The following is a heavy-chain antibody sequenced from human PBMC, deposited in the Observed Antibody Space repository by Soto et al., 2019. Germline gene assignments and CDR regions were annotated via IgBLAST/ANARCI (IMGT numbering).Heavy chain of an antibody. CDR3: ARDSDIVVVPAAIVNYYYGMDV. D-gene: IGHD2-2*01. CDR2: IIPIFGTA. V-gene: IGHV1-69*13. CDR1: GGTFSSYP. J-gene: IGHJ6*02. Sequence: SVKVSCKASGGTFSSYPISWVRQAPGQGLEWMGGIIPIFGTANYAQKFQGRVTITADESTSTAYMELSSLRSEDTAVYYCARDSDIVVVPAAIVNYYYGMDVWGQGTTVTVSS.